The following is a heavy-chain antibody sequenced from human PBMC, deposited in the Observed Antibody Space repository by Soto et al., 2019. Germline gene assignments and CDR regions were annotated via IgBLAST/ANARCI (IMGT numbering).Heavy chain of an antibody. CDR2: IYYTGTT. D-gene: IGHD1-1*01. V-gene: IGHV4-59*08. Sequence: SETLSLTCTVSGGSVSGYYWSWIRQPPGKGLEWIGYIYYTGTTIYSPSLDRRVTLSVDTAKDQVSLTLTSVTPADTAVYYCARHPTIARFENGLDVWGQGTMVTVSS. J-gene: IGHJ6*02. CDR1: GGSVSGYY. CDR3: ARHPTIARFENGLDV.